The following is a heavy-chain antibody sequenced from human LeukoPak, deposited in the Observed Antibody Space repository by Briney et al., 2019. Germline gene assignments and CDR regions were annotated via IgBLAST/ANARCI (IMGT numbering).Heavy chain of an antibody. CDR2: ISSFSGTI. CDR1: GFIFSTYS. CDR3: ARVGSSGWLYYFDY. V-gene: IGHV3-48*01. D-gene: IGHD6-19*01. J-gene: IGHJ4*02. Sequence: PGGSLRLSCTASGFIFSTYSMNWVRQAPGKGLEWVSYISSFSGTINYADSVKGRFTISRDNAKNSLYLQMNSLRAEDTAVYYCARVGSSGWLYYFDYWGQGTLVTVSS.